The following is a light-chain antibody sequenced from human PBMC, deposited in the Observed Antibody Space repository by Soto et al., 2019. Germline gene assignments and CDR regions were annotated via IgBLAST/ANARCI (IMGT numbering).Light chain of an antibody. Sequence: DIQMTQSPSTLSASVGDRVIIICRSSQSISDWLAWYQQKPGKAPKLLIYKASRLETGVPSRFSGSGSGTEFTLTISSLQPVDFATYYCQQYNGYSPITFGPGTKLDVK. CDR2: KAS. V-gene: IGKV1-5*03. CDR1: QSISDW. J-gene: IGKJ3*01. CDR3: QQYNGYSPIT.